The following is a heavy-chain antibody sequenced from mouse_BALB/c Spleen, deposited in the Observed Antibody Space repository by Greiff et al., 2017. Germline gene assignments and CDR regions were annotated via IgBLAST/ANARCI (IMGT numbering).Heavy chain of an antibody. CDR1: GFTFSDYY. CDR3: AREGGRVYAMDY. J-gene: IGHJ4*01. V-gene: IGHV5-4*02. Sequence: EVQGVESGGGLVKPGGSLKLSCAASGFTFSDYYMYWVRQTPEKRLEWVATISDGGSYTYYPDSVKGRFTISRDNAKNNLYLQMSSLKSEDTAMYYCAREGGRVYAMDYWGQGTSVTVSS. CDR2: ISDGGSYT.